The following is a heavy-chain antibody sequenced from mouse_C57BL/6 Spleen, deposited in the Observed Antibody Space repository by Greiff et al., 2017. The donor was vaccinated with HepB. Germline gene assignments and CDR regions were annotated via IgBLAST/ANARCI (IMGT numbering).Heavy chain of an antibody. Sequence: DVKLQESGAELVKPGASVKLSCTASGFNIKDYYMHWVKQRTEQGLEWIGRIDPEDGETKYAPKFQGKATITADTSSNTAYLQLSSLTSEDTAVYYCARNYGSSFPLAYWGQGTLVTVSA. J-gene: IGHJ3*01. CDR2: IDPEDGET. V-gene: IGHV14-2*01. CDR1: GFNIKDYY. CDR3: ARNYGSSFPLAY. D-gene: IGHD1-1*01.